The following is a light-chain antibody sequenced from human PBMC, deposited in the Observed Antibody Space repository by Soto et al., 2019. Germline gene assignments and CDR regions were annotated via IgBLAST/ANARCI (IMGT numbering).Light chain of an antibody. CDR1: ESVSRN. Sequence: EVVMTQSPATLSVSPGERATLSCRASESVSRNLAWYQQKSGQAPRLLIYDASNRATGTPARFSGSGSGTDFTLTISSLEPEDSAVYYCQQRYVWLTFGGGTKVEIK. J-gene: IGKJ4*01. V-gene: IGKV3-11*01. CDR2: DAS. CDR3: QQRYVWLT.